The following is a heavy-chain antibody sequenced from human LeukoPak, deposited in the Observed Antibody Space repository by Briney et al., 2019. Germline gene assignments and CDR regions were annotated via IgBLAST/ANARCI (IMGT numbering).Heavy chain of an antibody. J-gene: IGHJ3*02. Sequence: GGSLRLSCAASGFTFNIYGMHWVRQAPGKGLEWVAFIRYDGSYKYYADSVKGRFTISRDNSKNTQYLQMNSLRAEDTAVYYCAKVSSGSPHTGGAFDIWGQGTMVTVSS. CDR3: AKVSSGSPHTGGAFDI. V-gene: IGHV3-30*02. D-gene: IGHD3-3*01. CDR1: GFTFNIYG. CDR2: IRYDGSYK.